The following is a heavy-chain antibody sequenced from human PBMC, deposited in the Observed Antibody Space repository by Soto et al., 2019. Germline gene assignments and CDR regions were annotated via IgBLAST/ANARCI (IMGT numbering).Heavy chain of an antibody. CDR3: ARKIRLGYCTNGVCYNGDDAFDI. D-gene: IGHD2-8*01. V-gene: IGHV1-8*01. Sequence: GASVKVSCKASVYTFTSYDINWVRQATGQGLEWMGWMNPNSGNTGYAQKFQGRVTMTRNTSISTAYMELSSLRSEDTAVYYCARKIRLGYCTNGVCYNGDDAFDIWGQGTMVTVSS. CDR2: MNPNSGNT. J-gene: IGHJ3*02. CDR1: VYTFTSYD.